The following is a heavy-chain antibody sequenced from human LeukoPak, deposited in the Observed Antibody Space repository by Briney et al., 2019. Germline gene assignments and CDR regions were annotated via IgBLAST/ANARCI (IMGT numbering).Heavy chain of an antibody. CDR2: IYHSGST. CDR1: GGSISSYY. D-gene: IGHD5-12*01. Sequence: SETLSLTCTVSGGSISSYYWSWIRQPPGKGLEWIGEIYHSGSTNYNPSLKSRVTISVDKSKNQFSLKLSSVTAADTAVYYCARISGNSGYDPFDYWGQGTLVTVSS. J-gene: IGHJ4*02. CDR3: ARISGNSGYDPFDY. V-gene: IGHV4-59*12.